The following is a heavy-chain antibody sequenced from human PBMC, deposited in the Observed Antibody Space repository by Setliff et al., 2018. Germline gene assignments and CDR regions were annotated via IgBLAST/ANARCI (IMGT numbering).Heavy chain of an antibody. J-gene: IGHJ4*02. D-gene: IGHD6-19*01. CDR3: AKDSLSGWSAVDY. V-gene: IGHV3-48*04. CDR2: ISSSSSTI. Sequence: PGGSLRLSCAASGFTFSSYSMNWVRQAPGKGLEWVSYISSSSSTIYYADSVKGRFTISRDNAKNSLYLQMNSLRPEDTAVYYCAKDSLSGWSAVDYWGQGTLVTVSS. CDR1: GFTFSSYS.